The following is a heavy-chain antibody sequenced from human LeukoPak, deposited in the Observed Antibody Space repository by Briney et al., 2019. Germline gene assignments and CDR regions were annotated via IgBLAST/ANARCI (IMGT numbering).Heavy chain of an antibody. CDR2: IYYSGST. Sequence: SETLSLTCAVYGGSFSGYYWSWIRQPPGKGLEWIGYIYYSGSTNYNPSLKSRVTISVDTSKNQFSLKLSSVTAADTAVYYCARGIFGVVSYYYYYYMDVWGKGTTVTVSS. D-gene: IGHD3-3*01. V-gene: IGHV4-59*01. J-gene: IGHJ6*03. CDR3: ARGIFGVVSYYYYYYMDV. CDR1: GGSFSGYY.